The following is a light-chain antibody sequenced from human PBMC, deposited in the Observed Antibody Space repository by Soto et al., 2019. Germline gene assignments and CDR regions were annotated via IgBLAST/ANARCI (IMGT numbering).Light chain of an antibody. CDR1: QSVNNY. CDR3: QQRNMWPPIT. V-gene: IGKV3-11*01. CDR2: DAS. J-gene: IGKJ5*01. Sequence: EIVLTQSPATLSLCPWERATLSCRASQSVNNYLAWYQQKPGQAPRLLIYDASNRATGIPARFSGGGSGTDFTLTISSLEPEDFAVYYCQQRNMWPPITVGQGTRLEIK.